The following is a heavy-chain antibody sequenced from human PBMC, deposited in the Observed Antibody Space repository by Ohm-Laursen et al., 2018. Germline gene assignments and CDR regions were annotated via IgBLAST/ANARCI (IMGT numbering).Heavy chain of an antibody. J-gene: IGHJ6*02. V-gene: IGHV3-7*01. CDR2: IKQDGSEK. CDR1: GFTFSSYW. D-gene: IGHD3-22*01. Sequence: SLRLSCTAFGFTFSSYWMSWVRQAPGKGLEWVANIKQDGSEKYYVDSVKGRFTISRDNAKNSLYLQMNSLRAEDTAVYYCARSGNYYDSSGYPNYYYYGMDVWGQGTTVTVSS. CDR3: ARSGNYYDSSGYPNYYYYGMDV.